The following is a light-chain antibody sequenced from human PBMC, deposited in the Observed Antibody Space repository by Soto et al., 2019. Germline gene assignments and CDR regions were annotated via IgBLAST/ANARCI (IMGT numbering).Light chain of an antibody. CDR2: GNS. CDR3: QSYDSSLSHVV. Sequence: QAVVTQPPSVAGAPGQRVTISCTGSSSNIGAGYDVHWYQQLPGTAPKLLIYGNSNRPSGVPDRFSGSKSGTSASLAITGLQAEDEADYYCQSYDSSLSHVVFGGGTNLTVL. J-gene: IGLJ2*01. CDR1: SSNIGAGYD. V-gene: IGLV1-40*01.